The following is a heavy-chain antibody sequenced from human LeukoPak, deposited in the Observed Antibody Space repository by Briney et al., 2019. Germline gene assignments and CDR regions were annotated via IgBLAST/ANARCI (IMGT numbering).Heavy chain of an antibody. CDR1: GGSISSSSYY. Sequence: PETLSLTCTVSGGSISSSSYYWGWIRQPPGKGLEWIGSIYYSGSTFYNPSLKSRVTISVDTSKNQFSLKLSSVTAADTAVYYCARRVRVDPYYYYMDVWGKGTTVTVSS. J-gene: IGHJ6*03. CDR2: IYYSGST. CDR3: ARRVRVDPYYYYMDV. D-gene: IGHD3-10*01. V-gene: IGHV4-39*01.